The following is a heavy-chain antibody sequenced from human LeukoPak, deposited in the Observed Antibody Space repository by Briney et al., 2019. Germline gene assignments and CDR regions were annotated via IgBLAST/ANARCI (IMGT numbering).Heavy chain of an antibody. CDR2: INHSGST. J-gene: IGHJ4*02. Sequence: SETLSLTCTVSYSSIPNYFWSWIRQPPGKGLEWIGEINHSGSTNYNPSLKSRVTISVDTSKNQFSLKLSSVTAADTAVYYCARERYYGRRTFDYWGQGTLVTVSS. D-gene: IGHD2-21*01. V-gene: IGHV4-34*01. CDR1: YSSIPNYF. CDR3: ARERYYGRRTFDY.